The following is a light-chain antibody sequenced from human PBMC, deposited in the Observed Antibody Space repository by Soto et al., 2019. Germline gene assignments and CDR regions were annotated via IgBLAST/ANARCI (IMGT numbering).Light chain of an antibody. Sequence: QSALTQPASVSGSPGQSITISCTGTSSDVGGYNYVSWYQQHPGKAPKLMIYDVSNRPSGVSNRFSGSKSGNTASLTISGLQSEDEADYYCSSNTSSSTLGDVVFGGGTKLTVL. V-gene: IGLV2-14*01. J-gene: IGLJ2*01. CDR2: DVS. CDR1: SSDVGGYNY. CDR3: SSNTSSSTLGDVV.